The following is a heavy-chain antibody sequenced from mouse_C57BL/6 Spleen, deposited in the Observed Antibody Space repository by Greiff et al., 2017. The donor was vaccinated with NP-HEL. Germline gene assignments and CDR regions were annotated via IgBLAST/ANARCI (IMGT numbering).Heavy chain of an antibody. CDR3: ARRLYYGSSLAMDY. CDR2: IYPGSGNT. J-gene: IGHJ4*01. D-gene: IGHD1-1*01. CDR1: GYTFTDYY. V-gene: IGHV1-76*01. Sequence: QVHVKQSGAELVRPGASVKLSCKASGYTFTDYYINWVKQRPGQGLEWIARIYPGSGNTYYNEKFKGKATLTAEKSSSTAYMQLSSLTSDDSAVYFFARRLYYGSSLAMDYWGQGTSVTVSS.